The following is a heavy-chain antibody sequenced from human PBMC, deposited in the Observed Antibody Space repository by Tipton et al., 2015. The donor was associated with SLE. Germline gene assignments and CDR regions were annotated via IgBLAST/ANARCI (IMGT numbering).Heavy chain of an antibody. J-gene: IGHJ4*02. CDR1: GFTFSSYV. Sequence: SLRLSCAASGFTFSSYVMHWVRQAPGKGLEWVAFISYDGSNKYHADSVKGRFTISRDNSKNTLYLQMNSLRPEDTAVYYCAIGVVTRKYYFDYWGQGTLVTVPS. CDR2: ISYDGSNK. V-gene: IGHV3-30*04. D-gene: IGHD3-3*01. CDR3: AIGVVTRKYYFDY.